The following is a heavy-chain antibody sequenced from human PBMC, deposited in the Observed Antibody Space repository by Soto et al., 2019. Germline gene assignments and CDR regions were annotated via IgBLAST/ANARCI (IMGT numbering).Heavy chain of an antibody. CDR2: ISYDGSNK. CDR1: GFTFSRYA. D-gene: IGHD3-10*01. Sequence: QVQLVESGGGVVQPGGSLRLSCAASGFTFSRYAMHWVRQAPGKGLEWVAVISYDGSNKYYADSVKGRFTISRDNSKNTLYLQMNSLRAEDTAVYYCARGGSGEMYYFDYWGQGTLVTVSS. V-gene: IGHV3-30-3*01. J-gene: IGHJ4*02. CDR3: ARGGSGEMYYFDY.